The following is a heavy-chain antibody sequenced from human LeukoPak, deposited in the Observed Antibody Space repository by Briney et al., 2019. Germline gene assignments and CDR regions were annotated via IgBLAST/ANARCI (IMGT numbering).Heavy chain of an antibody. CDR1: GGSISTTAYY. Sequence: PSETLSLTCTVSGGSISTTAYYWGWVRQPPGWGLEWIATIFYNGATQSNPSLKSRVTISVDKSRNQFSLRLTSVTAADTAVYFCARETRYDDSSGTTTGYWGQGILVTVSS. J-gene: IGHJ4*02. CDR2: IFYNGAT. V-gene: IGHV4-39*01. CDR3: ARETRYDDSSGTTTGY. D-gene: IGHD3-22*01.